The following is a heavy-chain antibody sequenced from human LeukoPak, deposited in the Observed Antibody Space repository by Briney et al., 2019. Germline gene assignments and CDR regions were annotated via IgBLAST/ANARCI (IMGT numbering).Heavy chain of an antibody. J-gene: IGHJ4*02. Sequence: GGSLRLSCAASGFTFSTFAMNWVRQAPGKGLEWVSVITDSGGKTYYADSVKGRFIISRDNSQNTLYLQMNTVRVYDTAVYYCANRAWLDSWGQGTLVTVSS. CDR1: GFTFSTFA. D-gene: IGHD5-12*01. CDR2: ITDSGGKT. CDR3: ANRAWLDS. V-gene: IGHV3-23*01.